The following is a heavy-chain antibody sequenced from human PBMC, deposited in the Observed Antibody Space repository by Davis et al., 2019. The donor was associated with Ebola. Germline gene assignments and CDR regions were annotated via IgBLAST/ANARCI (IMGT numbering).Heavy chain of an antibody. CDR1: GGSISSYY. J-gene: IGHJ4*02. Sequence: PSETLSLTCTVSGGSISSYYWSWNRQPPGKGLEWIGYIYYSGSTNYNPSLKSRVTISVDTSKNQFSLKLSSVTAADTAVYYCARVRQWLSGRYFDYWGQGTLVTVSS. CDR3: ARVRQWLSGRYFDY. D-gene: IGHD6-19*01. V-gene: IGHV4-59*01. CDR2: IYYSGST.